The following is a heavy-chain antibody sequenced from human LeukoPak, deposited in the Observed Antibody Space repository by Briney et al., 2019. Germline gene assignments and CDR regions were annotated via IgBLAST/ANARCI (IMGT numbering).Heavy chain of an antibody. J-gene: IGHJ5*02. CDR1: GYTFTGYY. Sequence: GASVKVSCKASGYTFTGYYMHWVRQAPGQGLEWMGWINPNSGGTNYAQKFQGRVTMTRDTSISTAYMELSRLRSDDTAVYYCARVGYYDSSGPRGGWWFDPWGQGTLVTVSS. D-gene: IGHD3-22*01. CDR3: ARVGYYDSSGPRGGWWFDP. V-gene: IGHV1-2*02. CDR2: INPNSGGT.